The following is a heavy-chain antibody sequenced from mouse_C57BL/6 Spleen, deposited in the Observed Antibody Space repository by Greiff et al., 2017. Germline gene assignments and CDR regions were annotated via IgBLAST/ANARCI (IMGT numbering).Heavy chain of an antibody. Sequence: QVQLQQSGAELVKPGASVKLSCTASGYTFTEYTINWVKQRSGQGLEWIGGFYPGSGSIKYNEKFNDKATFTADNTSNTVYIELSRLTCEDSAVYFWARHEEHDDYPFYAMDYWGQGTSVTVSS. CDR1: GYTFTEYT. CDR3: ARHEEHDDYPFYAMDY. D-gene: IGHD2-4*01. CDR2: FYPGSGSI. J-gene: IGHJ4*01. V-gene: IGHV1-62-2*01.